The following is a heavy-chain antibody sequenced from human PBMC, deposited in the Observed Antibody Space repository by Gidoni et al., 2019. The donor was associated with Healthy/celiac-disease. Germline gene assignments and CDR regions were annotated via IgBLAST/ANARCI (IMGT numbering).Heavy chain of an antibody. V-gene: IGHV4-39*01. Sequence: PGKGLEWIGSIYYSGSTYYNPSLKSRVTISVDTSKNQFSLNLSSVTAADTAVYYCARLPLEYCGGDCYSVFFDYWGQGTLVTVSS. CDR2: IYYSGST. D-gene: IGHD2-21*02. CDR3: ARLPLEYCGGDCYSVFFDY. J-gene: IGHJ4*02.